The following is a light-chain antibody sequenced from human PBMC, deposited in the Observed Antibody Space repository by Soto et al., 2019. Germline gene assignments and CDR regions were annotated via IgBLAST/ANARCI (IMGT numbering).Light chain of an antibody. CDR2: EDN. V-gene: IGLV6-57*04. J-gene: IGLJ3*02. Sequence: NFMLTQPHSVSESPGKTVTISCTRSSGSISNNYVQWYQQRPGSAPTTVIYEDNQRPSGVPDRFSGSIDSSSNSASLIISGLKTEDEADYYCQSYDHNNQVFGGGTKLTVL. CDR1: SGSISNNY. CDR3: QSYDHNNQV.